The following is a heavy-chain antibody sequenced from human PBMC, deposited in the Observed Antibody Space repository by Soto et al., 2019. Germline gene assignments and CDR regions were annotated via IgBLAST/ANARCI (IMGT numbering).Heavy chain of an antibody. J-gene: IGHJ3*02. CDR1: GFTFSDYY. CDR2: ISSSGSRT. D-gene: IGHD2-15*01. V-gene: IGHV3-11*01. CDR3: AREKADSVVVVPATETNDVFDI. Sequence: QVQLVESGGGLVKPGGSLRLCCAASGFTFSDYYMTSIRQAPGKGLEWVSYISSSGSRTYYADSVKGRFTITRDNAKDSLYLQMNSLRAADTAVYYCAREKADSVVVVPATETNDVFDIWGQGTGVTVSS.